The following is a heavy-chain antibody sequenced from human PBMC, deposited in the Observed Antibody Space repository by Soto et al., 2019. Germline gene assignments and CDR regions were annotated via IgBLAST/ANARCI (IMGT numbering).Heavy chain of an antibody. D-gene: IGHD3-16*02. V-gene: IGHV1-69*12. Sequence: QVQLVQSGAEVKKPGSSVKVSCKASGGTFSSYAISWVRQAPGQGLEWMGGIIPIFGTANYAQKFQGRVTITADESTSKAYMERSSLRCEDTAVYYCARGRGSYGWKGDYYGMDVWGQGTTVTVSS. J-gene: IGHJ6*02. CDR3: ARGRGSYGWKGDYYGMDV. CDR1: GGTFSSYA. CDR2: IIPIFGTA.